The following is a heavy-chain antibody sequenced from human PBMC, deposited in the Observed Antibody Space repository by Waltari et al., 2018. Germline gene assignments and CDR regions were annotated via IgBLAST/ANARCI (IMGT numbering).Heavy chain of an antibody. V-gene: IGHV3-7*01. J-gene: IGHJ4*02. Sequence: EGQLVESGGGLVQPGGSLRLPCGAAGFTFSRYWMSWVRQTPGKGLEWVANINYDGSQKYYVDSVKGRFTISRDNAKNSVYLQMNSLRVEDTAVYYCAKSRGFEYWGQGTLITVSS. CDR3: AKSRGFEY. D-gene: IGHD2-2*01. CDR2: INYDGSQK. CDR1: GFTFSRYW.